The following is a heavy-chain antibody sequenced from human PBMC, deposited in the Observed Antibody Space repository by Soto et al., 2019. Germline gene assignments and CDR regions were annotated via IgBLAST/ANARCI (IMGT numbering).Heavy chain of an antibody. D-gene: IGHD3-22*01. V-gene: IGHV5-51*01. J-gene: IGHJ6*02. CDR2: IYPGDSDT. CDR3: ARGGYYDSSGYYNYYYYGMDV. Sequence: GESLKISCKGSGYSFSNYWIGCVRQMPGKGLEWMGIIYPGDSDTRYSPSFQGQVTISADKSISTAYLQWSSLKASDTAMYYCARGGYYDSSGYYNYYYYGMDVWGQGTTVTVSS. CDR1: GYSFSNYW.